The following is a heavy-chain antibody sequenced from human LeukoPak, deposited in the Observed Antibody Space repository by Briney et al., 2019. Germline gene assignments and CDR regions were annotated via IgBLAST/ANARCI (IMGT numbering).Heavy chain of an antibody. D-gene: IGHD3-16*01. CDR3: ARFTPQGYGWGGYNRFDP. CDR2: IYYSGST. Sequence: SETLSLTCTVSGGSISSYYWSWIRQPPGTGLEWIGYIYYSGSTNYNPSLKSRVTISVDTSKNQFSLNLTSVTAADTAVYYCARFTPQGYGWGGYNRFDPWGQGTLVTVSS. J-gene: IGHJ5*02. CDR1: GGSISSYY. V-gene: IGHV4-59*01.